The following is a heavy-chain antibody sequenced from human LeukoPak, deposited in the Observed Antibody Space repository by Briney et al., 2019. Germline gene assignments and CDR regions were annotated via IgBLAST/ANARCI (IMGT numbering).Heavy chain of an antibody. CDR2: IYSGGRT. CDR1: GFTVSSND. D-gene: IGHD6-19*01. CDR3: ARGIVVAGSVDY. Sequence: PGGSLRLSCVASGFTVSSNDMSWVRQAPGKGLEWVSVIYSGGRTYYADSVKGRFTISRDNSKNSLYLQMNSLRVEDTAVYDCARGIVVAGSVDYWGQGTLVTVSS. V-gene: IGHV3-66*01. J-gene: IGHJ4*02.